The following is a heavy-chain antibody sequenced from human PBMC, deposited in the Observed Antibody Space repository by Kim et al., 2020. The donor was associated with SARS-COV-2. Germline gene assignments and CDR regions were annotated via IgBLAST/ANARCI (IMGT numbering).Heavy chain of an antibody. D-gene: IGHD5-18*01. CDR2: IWYDGSNK. V-gene: IGHV3-33*06. CDR1: GFTFSSYA. CDR3: AKVFTGGYSYAPTFDY. J-gene: IGHJ4*02. Sequence: GGSLRLSCAASGFTFSSYAMHWVRQAPGKGLEWVAVIWYDGSNKYYADSVKGRFTISRDNSKNTLYLQMNSLRAEDTAVYYCAKVFTGGYSYAPTFDYWGQGTLVTVSS.